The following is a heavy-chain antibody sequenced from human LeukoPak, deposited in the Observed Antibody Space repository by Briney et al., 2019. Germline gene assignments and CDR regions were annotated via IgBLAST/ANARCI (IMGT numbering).Heavy chain of an antibody. J-gene: IGHJ4*02. CDR2: ISGSGGST. V-gene: IGHV3-23*01. CDR1: GFTFSSYA. Sequence: GGSLRLSCAASGFTFSSYAMSWVRQAPGKGLEWVSAISGSGGSTYYADSVKGRFTISRDNAMNTLYLQVNSLRAEDTAVYYCARDLNIVATNFDYWGQGTLVTVSS. D-gene: IGHD5-12*01. CDR3: ARDLNIVATNFDY.